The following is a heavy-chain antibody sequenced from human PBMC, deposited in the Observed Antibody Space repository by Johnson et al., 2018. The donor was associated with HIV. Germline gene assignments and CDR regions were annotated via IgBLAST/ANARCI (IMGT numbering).Heavy chain of an antibody. CDR1: GFTFDDYG. J-gene: IGHJ3*02. V-gene: IGHV3-20*04. CDR2: INWNGGST. CDR3: PRSYSGHQADAFYI. D-gene: IGHD5-12*01. Sequence: VQLVESGGGVVRPGGSLRLSCAASGFTFDDYGMSWVRQALGKGLEWVSGINWNGGSTGYADSVKGRFTISRDNSKNTLYLQRNSLRAEDTAVYYFPRSYSGHQADAFYIWGQGTMVTVSS.